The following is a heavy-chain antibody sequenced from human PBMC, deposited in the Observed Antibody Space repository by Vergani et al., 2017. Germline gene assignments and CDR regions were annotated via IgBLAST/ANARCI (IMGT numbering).Heavy chain of an antibody. J-gene: IGHJ5*02. CDR3: ARLYYDFWSGYQGDNWFDP. D-gene: IGHD3-3*01. CDR2: IYYSGST. V-gene: IGHV4-39*01. Sequence: QVQLQESGPGLVKPSQTLSLTCTVSGGSISSGGYYWSWIRQHPGKGLEWIGSIYYSGSTYYNPSLKSRVTISVDTSKNQFSLKLSSVTAADTAVYYCARLYYDFWSGYQGDNWFDPWGQGTLVTVSS. CDR1: GGSISSGGYY.